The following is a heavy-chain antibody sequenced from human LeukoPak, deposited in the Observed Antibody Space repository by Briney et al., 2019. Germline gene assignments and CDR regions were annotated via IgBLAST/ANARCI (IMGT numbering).Heavy chain of an antibody. CDR1: GGTFSSYA. V-gene: IGHV1-69*05. J-gene: IGHJ4*02. D-gene: IGHD3-16*02. CDR2: IIPIFGTA. Sequence: GASVKVPCKASGGTFSSYAISWVRQAPGQGLEWMGRIIPIFGTANYAQKFQGRVTITTDESTSTAYMELSSLRSEDTAVYYCARQDYDYVWGSYRPFDYWGQGTLVTVSS. CDR3: ARQDYDYVWGSYRPFDY.